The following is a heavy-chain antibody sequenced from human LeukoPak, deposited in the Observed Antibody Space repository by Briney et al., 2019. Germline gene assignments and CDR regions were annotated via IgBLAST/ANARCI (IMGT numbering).Heavy chain of an antibody. CDR3: AKEGRWLQFPPTD. CDR2: ISGSGGST. J-gene: IGHJ4*02. Sequence: QAGGSLSLSCAAFGFTFSSYAMSWVGQAPGKGLEWVSAISGSGGSTYYADSVKGRFTISRDNSKNTLYLQMNSLRAEDTAVYYCAKEGRWLQFPPTDWGQGTLATVSS. V-gene: IGHV3-23*01. D-gene: IGHD5-24*01. CDR1: GFTFSSYA.